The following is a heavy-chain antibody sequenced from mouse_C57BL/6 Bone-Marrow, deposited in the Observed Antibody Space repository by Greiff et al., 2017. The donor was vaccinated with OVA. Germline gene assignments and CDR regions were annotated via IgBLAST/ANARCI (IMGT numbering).Heavy chain of an antibody. Sequence: EVKVEESGGGLVQPGGSMKLSCVASGFTFSNYWMNWVRQSPEKGLEWVAQIRLKSDNYATHYAESVKGRFTISRDDSKSSVYLQMNNLRAGDTGIYYCTGTGRDYWGQGTTLTVSS. D-gene: IGHD4-1*01. J-gene: IGHJ2*01. CDR1: GFTFSNYW. CDR2: IRLKSDNYAT. CDR3: TGTGRDY. V-gene: IGHV6-3*01.